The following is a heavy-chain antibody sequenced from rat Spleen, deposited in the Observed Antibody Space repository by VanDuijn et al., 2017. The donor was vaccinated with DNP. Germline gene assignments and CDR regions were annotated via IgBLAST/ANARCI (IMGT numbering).Heavy chain of an antibody. V-gene: IGHV5-31*01. D-gene: IGHD1-12*03. CDR1: GFTFSYYW. CDR2: ITSNGGAT. Sequence: EVQLMESVGDLVQPGKSLKLSCVASGFTFSYYWMTWVRQVPGKGLEWLASITSNGGATYYLDSVKGRFTISRDDAQDTLYLQMNSLRSEDTATYYCAREGDYYDGYGDALDAWGQGTSVTVAS. CDR3: AREGDYYDGYGDALDA. J-gene: IGHJ4*01.